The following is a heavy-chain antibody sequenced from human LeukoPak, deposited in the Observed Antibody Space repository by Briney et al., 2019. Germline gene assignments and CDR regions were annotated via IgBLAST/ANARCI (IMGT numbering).Heavy chain of an antibody. J-gene: IGHJ4*01. D-gene: IGHD2-21*02. CDR3: ARGSTSTAPGWVY. V-gene: IGHV3-23*01. CDR1: GFYFTDYA. CDR2: VSGNGDTK. Sequence: PGGSLRLSCAASGFYFTDYAMSWARQAPGKGLEWLSAVSGNGDTKDYVDSVKGRFTISRDNPRNTVHLQIDNLRTEDTAVYYCARGSTSTAPGWVYWGHGTPVTVSS.